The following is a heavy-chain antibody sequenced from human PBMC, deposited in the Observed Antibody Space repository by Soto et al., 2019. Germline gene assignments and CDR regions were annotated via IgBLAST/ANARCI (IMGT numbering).Heavy chain of an antibody. J-gene: IGHJ4*02. CDR2: IYYSGST. CDR1: GGSIGSYY. D-gene: IGHD1-26*01. V-gene: IGHV4-59*01. Sequence: SETLSLTCTVSGGSIGSYYWSWIRQPPGKGLEWIGYIYYSGSTNYNPSLKSRVTISVDTSKNQFSLKLSSVTAADTAVYYCARRYGGNFDYWGQGTLVTVSS. CDR3: ARRYGGNFDY.